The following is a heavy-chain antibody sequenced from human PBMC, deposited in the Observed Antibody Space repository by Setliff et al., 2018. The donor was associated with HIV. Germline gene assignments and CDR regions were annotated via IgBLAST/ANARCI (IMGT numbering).Heavy chain of an antibody. J-gene: IGHJ4*02. CDR2: ISYDGSNK. CDR1: GFTFSSYA. CDR3: ARTITMVRGAPGCYVY. D-gene: IGHD3-10*01. V-gene: IGHV3-30-3*01. Sequence: LRLSCAASGFTFSSYAMHWVRQAPGKGLEWVAVISYDGSNKYYADSVKGRFTISRDNSKNTLYLQMNSLRAEDTAVYYCARTITMVRGAPGCYVYWGQGTLVTVSS.